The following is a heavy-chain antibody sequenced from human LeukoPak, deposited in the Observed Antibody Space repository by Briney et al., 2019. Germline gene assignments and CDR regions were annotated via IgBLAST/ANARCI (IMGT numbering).Heavy chain of an antibody. Sequence: SVKVSCKASGGTFSSYAISWVRQAPGQGLEWMGRIIPILGIANYAQKSQGRVTITADKSTSTAYMELSSLRSEDTAVYYCARAGVAVAGILAGWGQGTLVTVSS. D-gene: IGHD6-19*01. CDR3: ARAGVAVAGILAG. V-gene: IGHV1-69*04. CDR1: GGTFSSYA. CDR2: IIPILGIA. J-gene: IGHJ4*02.